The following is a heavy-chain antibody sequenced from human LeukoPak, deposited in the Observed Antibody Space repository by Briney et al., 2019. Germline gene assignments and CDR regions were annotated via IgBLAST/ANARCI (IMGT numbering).Heavy chain of an antibody. V-gene: IGHV3-48*02. CDR2: IISSSSTI. J-gene: IGHJ4*02. CDR3: ARDQARIVVVPAASGFDY. CDR1: GFTFSSYS. D-gene: IGHD2-2*01. Sequence: GSLRLSCAASGFTFSSYSMNWVRPAPGKGLEWVSYIISSSSTIYYADSVKGRFTISRDNAKNSLYLQMNSLRDEDTAVYYCARDQARIVVVPAASGFDYWGQGTLVTVSS.